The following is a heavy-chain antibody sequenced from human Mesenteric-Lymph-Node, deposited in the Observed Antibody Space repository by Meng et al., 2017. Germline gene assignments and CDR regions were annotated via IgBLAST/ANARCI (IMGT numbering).Heavy chain of an antibody. CDR3: AMAAPYSGSYYSLDY. Sequence: GSLRLSCAVSGGSISNGNWWSWVRQPPGKGLEWIGEIYHSGSTNYNPSLKSRVTISVDTSKNQFSLKLSSVTAADTAVYYCAMAAPYSGSYYSLDYWGQGTLVTVSS. J-gene: IGHJ4*02. CDR2: IYHSGST. D-gene: IGHD1-26*01. V-gene: IGHV4-4*02. CDR1: GGSISNGNW.